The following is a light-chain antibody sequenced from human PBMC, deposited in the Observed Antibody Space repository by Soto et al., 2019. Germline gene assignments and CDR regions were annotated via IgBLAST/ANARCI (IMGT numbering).Light chain of an antibody. V-gene: IGKV1-33*01. CDR1: QDIKNY. CDR3: QQYDRLPWT. CDR2: DAS. J-gene: IGKJ1*01. Sequence: DIQMTQSPSSLSASVGDRVTITCQASQDIKNYLNWYQQTPGKAPKLLIYDASNLETGVPSRFSGSGSGTDFTFTISNLQPEDIATYYCQQYDRLPWTFGQGTKVEIK.